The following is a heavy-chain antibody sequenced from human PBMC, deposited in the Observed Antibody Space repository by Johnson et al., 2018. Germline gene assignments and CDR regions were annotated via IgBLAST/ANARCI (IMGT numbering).Heavy chain of an antibody. J-gene: IGHJ6*02. CDR1: GFTFSSYG. V-gene: IGHV3-30*18. Sequence: QVQLQESGGGVVQPGRSLRLSCAASGFTFSSYGMHWVRQAPGKGLEWVAVISYDGSNKYYADSVKGRFTISRDNSKNTLYLQMNSLRAEDTAVYYCAKRKVTTTNYYYYGIDVWGQGTTVTVSS. CDR2: ISYDGSNK. CDR3: AKRKVTTTNYYYYGIDV. D-gene: IGHD4-11*01.